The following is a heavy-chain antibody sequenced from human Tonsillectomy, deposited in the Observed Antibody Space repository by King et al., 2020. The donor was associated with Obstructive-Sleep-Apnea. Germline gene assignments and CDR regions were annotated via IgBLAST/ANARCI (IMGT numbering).Heavy chain of an antibody. Sequence: GQLVQSGGGVVQPGRSLRLSCAASGVTFISYAMHWVRQAPGKGREWVAVISYEGSKKYYADSWRGRFTLSRDNSKNTLYLQMKSLRAEDTAVYYCARDGPRNYGDPSYFDYWGQGTLVTVSS. CDR1: GVTFISYA. J-gene: IGHJ4*02. CDR3: ARDGPRNYGDPSYFDY. D-gene: IGHD4-17*01. CDR2: ISYEGSKK. V-gene: IGHV3-30-3*01.